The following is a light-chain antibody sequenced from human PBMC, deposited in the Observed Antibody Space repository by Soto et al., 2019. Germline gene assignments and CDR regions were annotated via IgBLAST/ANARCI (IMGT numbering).Light chain of an antibody. CDR3: QQYDNWLTGT. V-gene: IGKV1-5*01. CDR1: QSISTW. J-gene: IGKJ1*01. Sequence: DIQMTQSPSTLSASVGDRVTITCRASQSISTWLAWYQQRPGKAPKLLIYDASTLQSGVPSRFSGSGSGTEFTLTISSLQPDDFAVYYCQQYDNWLTGTFGQGTKV. CDR2: DAS.